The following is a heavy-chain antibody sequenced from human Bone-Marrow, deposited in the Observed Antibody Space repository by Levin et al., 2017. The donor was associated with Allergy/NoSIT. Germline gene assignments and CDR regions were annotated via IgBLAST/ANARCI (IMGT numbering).Heavy chain of an antibody. V-gene: IGHV3-23*01. J-gene: IGHJ2*01. D-gene: IGHD3-10*01. CDR1: GFTFTNYV. CDR2: ITGSDHYT. Sequence: AGGSLRLSCAASGFTFTNYVISWVRQTPGKRLEWVSAITGSDHYTFFADSAKGRFTISTDNSRTTVFLQMNSLRVEDTAIYYCAKRPRGEYWYFDLWGRGTLVTVSS. CDR3: AKRPRGEYWYFDL.